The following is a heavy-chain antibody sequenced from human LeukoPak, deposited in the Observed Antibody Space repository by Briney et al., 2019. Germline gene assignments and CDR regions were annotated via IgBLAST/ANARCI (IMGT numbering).Heavy chain of an antibody. Sequence: GGSLRLSCAASGFTFSSYWMSWVRQAPGKGLEWVANIKEDGSEKYYVDSVKGRFTISRDNFQNTLSLQMHGLRPEDTAIYYCANCQAYCSGGSCYQRQGWFDPWGQGTLVTVSS. CDR3: ANCQAYCSGGSCYQRQGWFDP. V-gene: IGHV3-7*03. D-gene: IGHD2-15*01. CDR1: GFTFSSYW. J-gene: IGHJ5*02. CDR2: IKEDGSEK.